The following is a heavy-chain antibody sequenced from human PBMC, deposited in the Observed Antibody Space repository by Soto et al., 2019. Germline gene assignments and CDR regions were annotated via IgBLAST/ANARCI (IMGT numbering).Heavy chain of an antibody. J-gene: IGHJ4*02. D-gene: IGHD1-26*01. Sequence: EVQLVESGGGLVQPGGSLRLSCAASGFTLSDHYMDWVRQAPGKGLEWLGRTRNKANNYITEYATSVKGRFTISRDDSKNSVYLQLNSLKSEDTAVYYCGRWTSGSPDCWGQGTLVTASS. CDR2: TRNKANNYIT. CDR1: GFTLSDHY. V-gene: IGHV3-72*01. CDR3: GRWTSGSPDC.